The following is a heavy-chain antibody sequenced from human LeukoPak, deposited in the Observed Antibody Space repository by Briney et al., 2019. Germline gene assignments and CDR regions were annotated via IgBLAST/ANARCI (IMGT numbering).Heavy chain of an antibody. V-gene: IGHV3-33*01. Sequence: QPGGSLRLSCKASGFTFSSHGMNWVRQAPGKGLEWVAVIWYDGSKKYYADPVKGRFTISRDNSKNTVDLQMNSLRVEDTAVYYCARLLGSALDPWGQGTLVTVST. CDR1: GFTFSSHG. CDR3: ARLLGSALDP. D-gene: IGHD2-21*01. J-gene: IGHJ5*02. CDR2: IWYDGSKK.